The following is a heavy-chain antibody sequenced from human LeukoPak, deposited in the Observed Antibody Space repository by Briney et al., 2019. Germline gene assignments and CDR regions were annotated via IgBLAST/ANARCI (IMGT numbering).Heavy chain of an antibody. V-gene: IGHV4-59*01. CDR1: GHSISTYY. CDR2: MYYSGRT. CDR3: ARGVAGYGPYDY. J-gene: IGHJ4*02. Sequence: PPETLSLTCTVSGHSISTYYWSWIRQPPGKGLEGIGYMYYSGRTNYNPSLKSRITISLDTPKNQFSLRLNSVTAADTAVYYCARGVAGYGPYDYWGQGTLVTVSS. D-gene: IGHD5-12*01.